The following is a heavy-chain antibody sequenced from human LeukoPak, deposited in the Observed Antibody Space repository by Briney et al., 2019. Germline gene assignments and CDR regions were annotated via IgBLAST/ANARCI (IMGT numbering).Heavy chain of an antibody. J-gene: IGHJ4*02. Sequence: GGSLRLSCATSEFTFRSFVMHWVREAPGKRLEWVAAISYEDGTTKYYADSVKGRFTISRDNSKYTVYLEMNSLRVEDTAMYYCSKERPEEYYASGSYFDYWGQGTLVTVSS. CDR2: ISYEDGTTK. D-gene: IGHD3-10*01. CDR1: EFTFRSFV. V-gene: IGHV3-30*04. CDR3: SKERPEEYYASGSYFDY.